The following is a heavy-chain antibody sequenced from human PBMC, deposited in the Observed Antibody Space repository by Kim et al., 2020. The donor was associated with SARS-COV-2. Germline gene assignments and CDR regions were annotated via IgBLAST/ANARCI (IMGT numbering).Heavy chain of an antibody. J-gene: IGHJ5*02. CDR3: ARYRNWFDP. Sequence: GNTNYAQKLQGRVTMTTDTSTSTAYMELRSLRSDDTAVYYCARYRNWFDPWGQGTLVTVSS. CDR2: GNT. D-gene: IGHD1-26*01. V-gene: IGHV1-18*01.